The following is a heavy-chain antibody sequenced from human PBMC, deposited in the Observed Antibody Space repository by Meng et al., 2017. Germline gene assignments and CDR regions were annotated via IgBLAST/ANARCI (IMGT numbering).Heavy chain of an antibody. J-gene: IGHJ5*02. Sequence: CTVSGGSISSGGYYWSWIRQHPGKGLEWIGYIYYSGSTYYNPSLKSRVTISVDTSKNQFSLKLSSVTAADTAVYYCARAVVVPAAIHNWFDPWGQGTLVTVSS. CDR3: ARAVVVPAAIHNWFDP. CDR1: GGSISSGGYY. CDR2: IYYSGST. V-gene: IGHV4-31*03. D-gene: IGHD2-2*01.